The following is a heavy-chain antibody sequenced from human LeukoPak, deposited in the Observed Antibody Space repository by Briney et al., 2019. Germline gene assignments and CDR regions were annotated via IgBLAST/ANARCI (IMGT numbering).Heavy chain of an antibody. Sequence: SETLSLTCTVSGGSISSYYWSWIRQPPGKGLEWIGTISYSQSAYYNTSLRSRVTISVDTSRSQFSLKLRSVTAADTAVYFCARGLVDYELPKGYIDYWGQGTLVTVSS. CDR2: ISYSQSA. D-gene: IGHD3-22*01. J-gene: IGHJ4*02. CDR3: ARGLVDYELPKGYIDY. CDR1: GGSISSYY. V-gene: IGHV4-59*12.